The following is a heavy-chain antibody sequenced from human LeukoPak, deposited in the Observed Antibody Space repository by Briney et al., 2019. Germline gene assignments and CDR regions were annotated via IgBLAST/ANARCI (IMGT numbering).Heavy chain of an antibody. CDR1: GGSISSHY. J-gene: IGHJ4*02. Sequence: PSETLSLTCTVSGGSISSHYWSWIRQSPGKGLGWIGYIYYSGSTNYNPSLKSRVTISVDTSKNQFSLKLSSVTAADTAVYYCARCQWLGATCSHDYWGQGTLVTVSS. CDR3: ARCQWLGATCSHDY. D-gene: IGHD6-19*01. V-gene: IGHV4-59*08. CDR2: IYYSGST.